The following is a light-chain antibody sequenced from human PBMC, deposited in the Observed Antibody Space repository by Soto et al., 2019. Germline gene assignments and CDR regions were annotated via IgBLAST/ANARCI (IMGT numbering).Light chain of an antibody. CDR3: QQYNNWPRT. CDR1: QSVSNN. CDR2: GAS. Sequence: IVMTQSPATLSVSPGERATLSCRASQSVSNNFAWYHQKPGQAPRLLIYGASTRATGIPARFSGSGSGKEFTLTISSLQSEDFALYYCQQYNNWPRTFGKGTKVDIK. V-gene: IGKV3-15*01. J-gene: IGKJ1*01.